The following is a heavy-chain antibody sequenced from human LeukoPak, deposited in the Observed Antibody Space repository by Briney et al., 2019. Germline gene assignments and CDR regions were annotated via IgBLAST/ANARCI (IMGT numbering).Heavy chain of an antibody. CDR3: ARVRLSSIAARATFDY. CDR2: IYHSGST. D-gene: IGHD6-6*01. CDR1: GGSISSSSYY. Sequence: SETLSLTCTVSGGSISSSSYYWGWIRQPPGKGLEWIGSIYHSGSTYYNPSLKSRVTISVDTSKNQFSLKLSSVTAADTAVYYCARVRLSSIAARATFDYWGQGTLVTVSS. J-gene: IGHJ4*02. V-gene: IGHV4-39*01.